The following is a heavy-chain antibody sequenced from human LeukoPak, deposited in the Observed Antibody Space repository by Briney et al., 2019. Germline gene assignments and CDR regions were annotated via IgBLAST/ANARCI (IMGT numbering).Heavy chain of an antibody. CDR1: GGSISSYY. V-gene: IGHV4-38-2*02. CDR2: IYHSGST. J-gene: IGHJ4*02. Sequence: SETLSLTCTVSGGSISSYYWSWIRQPPGKGLEWIGSIYHSGSTYYNPSLKSRVTISVDTSKNQFSLKLSSVTAADTAVYYCARVEVYGGNGVDYWGQGTLVTVSS. CDR3: ARVEVYGGNGVDY. D-gene: IGHD4-23*01.